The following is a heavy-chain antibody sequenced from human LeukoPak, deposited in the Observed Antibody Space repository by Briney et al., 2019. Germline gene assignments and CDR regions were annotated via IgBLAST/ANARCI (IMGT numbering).Heavy chain of an antibody. CDR1: GFTFSAYG. D-gene: IGHD1-26*01. Sequence: PGGSLRLSCAASGFTFSAYGMHWVRQAPVKGLEWVAFIRYDGSNKYYPDSVRGRFTVSRDNSKNTLYLQMNSLRPEDTAVYYCARGIQSGSYSRVRAFDIWGQGTMVTVSS. J-gene: IGHJ3*02. CDR3: ARGIQSGSYSRVRAFDI. V-gene: IGHV3-30*02. CDR2: IRYDGSNK.